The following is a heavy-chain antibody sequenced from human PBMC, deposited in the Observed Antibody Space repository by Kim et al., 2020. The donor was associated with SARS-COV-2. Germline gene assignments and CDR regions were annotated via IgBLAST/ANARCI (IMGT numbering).Heavy chain of an antibody. CDR2: IDPSDSYT. J-gene: IGHJ6*02. D-gene: IGHD3-22*01. CDR1: GYSFTSYW. Sequence: GESLKISCKGSGYSFTSYWISWVRQMPGKGLEWMGRIDPSDSYTNYSPSFQGHVTISADKSISTAYLQWSSLKASDTAMYYCARHGLYYYDSSGFFLPLTGAYYYYGMDVWGQGTTVTVSS. CDR3: ARHGLYYYDSSGFFLPLTGAYYYYGMDV. V-gene: IGHV5-10-1*01.